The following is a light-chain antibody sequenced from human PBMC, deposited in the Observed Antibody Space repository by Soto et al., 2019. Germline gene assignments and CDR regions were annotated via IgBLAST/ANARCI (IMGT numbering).Light chain of an antibody. V-gene: IGLV2-14*02. CDR1: SGDVGNYNL. J-gene: IGLJ2*01. CDR3: SSYTTNSPPVV. Sequence: QSALTQPASVSGSPGQSITISCSGVSGDVGNYNLVSWYQQYPGKAPALLIYEDDKRPSGVSNRFSGSKSDSTASLTISGLQAEDEADYYCSSYTTNSPPVVFGGGTKLTVL. CDR2: EDD.